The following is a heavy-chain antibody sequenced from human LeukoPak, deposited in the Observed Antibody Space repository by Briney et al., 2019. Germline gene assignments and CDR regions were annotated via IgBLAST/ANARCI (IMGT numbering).Heavy chain of an antibody. CDR1: GFTFTGFW. J-gene: IGHJ4*02. V-gene: IGHV3-7*04. CDR2: IKQDGSEK. Sequence: GGSLRLSCAASGFTFTGFWMSWVRQAPGKGLEWVANIKQDGSEKYYVDSVKGRFTTSRDNAKNSLYLQMNSLRAEDTAMYYCARAIWFGELVDYWGQGTLVTVSS. CDR3: ARAIWFGELVDY. D-gene: IGHD3-10*01.